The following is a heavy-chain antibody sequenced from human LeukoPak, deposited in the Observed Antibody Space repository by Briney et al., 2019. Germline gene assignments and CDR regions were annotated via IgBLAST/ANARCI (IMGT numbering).Heavy chain of an antibody. D-gene: IGHD1-7*01. J-gene: IGHJ4*02. V-gene: IGHV1-18*01. CDR1: GYTFTSYG. CDR3: ARGRGITGTTSYFDY. Sequence: ASVKVSCKGSGYTFTSYGISWVRQAPGQGLEWMGWISAYNGNTNYAQKLQGRVTMTTDTSTSTAYMELSSLRSEDTAVYYCARGRGITGTTSYFDYWGQGTLVTVSS. CDR2: ISAYNGNT.